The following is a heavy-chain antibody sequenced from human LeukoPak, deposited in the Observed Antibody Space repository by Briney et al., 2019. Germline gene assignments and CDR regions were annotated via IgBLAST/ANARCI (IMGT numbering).Heavy chain of an antibody. Sequence: GGSLRLSRAASGFTFSSYSMNWVRQAPGKGLEWVSSISSSSSYIYYADSVKGRFTISRDNAKNSLYLQMNSLRAEDTAVYYCARDDLYSSSWYPEITYGMDVWGQGTTVTVSS. CDR3: ARDDLYSSSWYPEITYGMDV. D-gene: IGHD6-13*01. J-gene: IGHJ6*02. CDR2: ISSSSSYI. CDR1: GFTFSSYS. V-gene: IGHV3-21*01.